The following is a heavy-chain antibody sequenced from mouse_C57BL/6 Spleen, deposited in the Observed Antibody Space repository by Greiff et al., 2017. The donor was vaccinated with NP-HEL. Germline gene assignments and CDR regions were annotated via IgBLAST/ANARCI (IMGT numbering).Heavy chain of an antibody. D-gene: IGHD2-4*01. Sequence: QVQLKESGAELVRPGASVKLSCKASGYTFTDYYINWVKQRPGQGLEWIARIYPGSGNTYYNEKFKGKATLTAEKSSSTAYMQLSSLTSEDSAVYFCASDYDYDGGYYAMDYWGQGTSVTVSS. CDR2: IYPGSGNT. CDR3: ASDYDYDGGYYAMDY. J-gene: IGHJ4*01. V-gene: IGHV1-76*01. CDR1: GYTFTDYY.